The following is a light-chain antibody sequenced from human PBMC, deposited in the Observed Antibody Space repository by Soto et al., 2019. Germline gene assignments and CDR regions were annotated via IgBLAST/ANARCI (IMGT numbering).Light chain of an antibody. CDR3: QTWGTGTPWV. V-gene: IGLV4-69*01. Sequence: QLVLTQSPSASASLGASVKLTCTLSSGHSNYAIAWHQQQPEKGPRYLMKLNSDGSHSKGDGIPDRFSGPSSGAERYLTISSLQSEDEADYYCQTWGTGTPWVFGGGTKLTVL. CDR1: SGHSNYA. CDR2: LNSDGSH. J-gene: IGLJ3*02.